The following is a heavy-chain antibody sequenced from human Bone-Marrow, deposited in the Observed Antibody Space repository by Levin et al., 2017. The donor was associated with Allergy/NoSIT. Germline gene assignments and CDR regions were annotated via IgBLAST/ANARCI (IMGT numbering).Heavy chain of an antibody. Sequence: GESLKISCAASGFTFSSYTMNWVRQAPGKGLEWVASIDSSSSHIFYADSVRGRFTISRDNSKNSLYLQMSSLGADDTAVYYCARDGQGDSWRILRSFYYMDVWGKGTTVTVSS. J-gene: IGHJ6*03. CDR3: ARDGQGDSWRILRSFYYMDV. CDR1: GFTFSSYT. V-gene: IGHV3-21*01. D-gene: IGHD1-26*01. CDR2: IDSSSSHI.